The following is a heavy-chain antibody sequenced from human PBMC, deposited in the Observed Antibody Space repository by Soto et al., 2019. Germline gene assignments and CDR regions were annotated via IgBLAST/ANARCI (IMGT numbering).Heavy chain of an antibody. D-gene: IGHD5-18*01. CDR3: ARSVDTAMVIWGYYYYGMDV. V-gene: IGHV6-1*01. J-gene: IGHJ6*02. CDR1: GDSVSSNSAA. CDR2: TYYRSKWYN. Sequence: PSQTLSLTCAISGDSVSSNSAAWNWIRQSPSRGLEWLGRTYYRSKWYNDYAVSVKSRITINPDTSKNQFSLQLNSVTPEDTAVYYCARSVDTAMVIWGYYYYGMDVWGQGTTVTVSS.